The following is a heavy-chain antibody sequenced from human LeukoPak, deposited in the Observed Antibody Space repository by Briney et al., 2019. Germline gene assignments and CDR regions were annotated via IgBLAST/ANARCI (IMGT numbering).Heavy chain of an antibody. D-gene: IGHD1-26*01. CDR3: AKGAVGATSPYYYYYMDV. CDR2: ISSNSRDI. V-gene: IGHV3-21*04. Sequence: PGGSLRLSCAASGFTFRSYTMNWVRQAPGPGLKWVAAISSNSRDIFYADSVEGRFTISRDNSKNSLYLQMNSLRAEDTALYYCAKGAVGATSPYYYYYMDVWGKGTTVTVSS. J-gene: IGHJ6*03. CDR1: GFTFRSYT.